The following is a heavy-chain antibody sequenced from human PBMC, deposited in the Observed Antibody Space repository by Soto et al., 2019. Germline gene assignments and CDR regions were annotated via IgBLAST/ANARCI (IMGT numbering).Heavy chain of an antibody. CDR1: GYTFTSYG. CDR3: ARGYYDSSGYGGFDY. D-gene: IGHD3-22*01. CDR2: ISAYNGNT. Sequence: AASVKVSCKASGYTFTSYGISWVRQAPGQGLEWMGWISAYNGNTNYAQKLQGRVTMTTDTSTSTAYMELRSLRSDDTAVYYCARGYYDSSGYGGFDYWGQGTLVTVSS. V-gene: IGHV1-18*01. J-gene: IGHJ4*02.